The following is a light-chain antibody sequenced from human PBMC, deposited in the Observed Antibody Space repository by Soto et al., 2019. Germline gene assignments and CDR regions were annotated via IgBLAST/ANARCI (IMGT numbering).Light chain of an antibody. CDR3: QQYNSYWLT. J-gene: IGKJ4*01. CDR1: QSISSW. V-gene: IGKV1-5*03. Sequence: DIQMTQSPSTLSASVGDRVTITCRASQSISSWLAWYQQKPGKAPKLLIYKASSLESRVPSRFSGSGSGTEFTLTISSLQPDDFATYYCQQYNSYWLTFGGGTKVEIK. CDR2: KAS.